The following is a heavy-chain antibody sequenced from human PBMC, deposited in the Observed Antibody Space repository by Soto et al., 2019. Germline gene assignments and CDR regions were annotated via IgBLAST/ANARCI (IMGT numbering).Heavy chain of an antibody. CDR1: GGTFSSYA. D-gene: IGHD6-13*01. V-gene: IGHV1-69*13. CDR3: ARLAAAGPTAWFDP. CDR2: IIPIFGTA. J-gene: IGHJ5*02. Sequence: SVKVSCKXSGGTFSSYAISWVRQAPGQGLEWMGGIIPIFGTANYAQKFQGRVTITADESTSTAYMELSSLRSEDTAVYYCARLAAAGPTAWFDPWGQGTLVTVSS.